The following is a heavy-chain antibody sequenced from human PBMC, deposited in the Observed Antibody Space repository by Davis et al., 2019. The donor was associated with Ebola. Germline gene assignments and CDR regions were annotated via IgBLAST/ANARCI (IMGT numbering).Heavy chain of an antibody. Sequence: GESLKISCAASGFTFRHCGMHWVRQAPGKGLEWVAVIWNDGSNKYYAESVKGRFTISRDNSKDTLYLQMNSLRAEDTATYYCARYCHYTDCSYFDCWGQGTIVAVSS. V-gene: IGHV3-33*01. CDR1: GFTFRHCG. J-gene: IGHJ4*02. CDR3: ARYCHYTDCSYFDC. D-gene: IGHD3-16*01. CDR2: IWNDGSNK.